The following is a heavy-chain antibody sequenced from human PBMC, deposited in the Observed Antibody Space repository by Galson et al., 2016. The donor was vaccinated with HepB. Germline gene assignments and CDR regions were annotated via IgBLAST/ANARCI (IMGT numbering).Heavy chain of an antibody. CDR1: GYAFTNYA. CDR2: ISPYDGDT. V-gene: IGHV1-18*01. D-gene: IGHD3-3*01. J-gene: IGHJ5*02. CDR3: ARVFLEHTHTWDNYFDP. Sequence: QSGAEVKKPGASVRVSCKASGYAFTNYAINWVRQAPGQGLEWVGWISPYDGDTNYAQKFQGSVTMTTDTSTSTAYMEVRSLRSDDTAVYYCARVFLEHTHTWDNYFDPWGQGTLVTVSS.